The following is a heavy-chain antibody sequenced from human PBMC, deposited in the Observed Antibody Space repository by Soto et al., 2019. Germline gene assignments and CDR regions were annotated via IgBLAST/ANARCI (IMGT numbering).Heavy chain of an antibody. D-gene: IGHD3-10*01. CDR2: ISDSGGNT. Sequence: PGGSLILSCAASGFTFSSYAMTWVRQAPGKGLEWVSGISDSGGNTWYADSVKGRFTISRDNSKNTLFLQMNSLRAEDTAVYFCSKWSGFGDAWGQGTLVTVSS. J-gene: IGHJ5*02. V-gene: IGHV3-23*01. CDR3: SKWSGFGDA. CDR1: GFTFSSYA.